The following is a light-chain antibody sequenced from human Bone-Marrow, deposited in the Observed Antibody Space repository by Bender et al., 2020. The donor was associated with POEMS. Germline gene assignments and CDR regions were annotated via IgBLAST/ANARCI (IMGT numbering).Light chain of an antibody. J-gene: IGLJ2*01. CDR1: SIDVGVYNY. CDR2: DVT. V-gene: IGLV2-14*03. CDR3: CSYAGSGIVV. Sequence: QSALTQPASVSGSPGQSITISCTGTSIDVGVYNYVSWYQHHPGKAPKLIIYDVTNRPSGVSDRFSGSKSDNTASLTISGLQAEDEADYYCCSYAGSGIVVFGGGTKVTVL.